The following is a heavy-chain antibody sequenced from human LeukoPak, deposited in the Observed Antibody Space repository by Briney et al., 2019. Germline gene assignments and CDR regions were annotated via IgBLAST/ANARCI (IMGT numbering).Heavy chain of an antibody. CDR2: IYYSGST. CDR1: GGSISSSSYY. D-gene: IGHD3-3*01. Sequence: SETLSLTCTVSGGSISSSSYYWGWIRQPPGKGLEWIGSIYYSGSTYYNPSLKSRVTISVDTSKNQFSLKLSSVTAADTAVYYCARSPFFWSGYYTASYGFDYWGQGTLVTVSS. CDR3: ARSPFFWSGYYTASYGFDY. J-gene: IGHJ4*02. V-gene: IGHV4-39*07.